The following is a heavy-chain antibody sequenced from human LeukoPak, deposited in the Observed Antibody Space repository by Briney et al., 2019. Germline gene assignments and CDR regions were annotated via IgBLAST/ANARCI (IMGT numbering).Heavy chain of an antibody. CDR3: ARTSGSYFSVDY. J-gene: IGHJ4*02. V-gene: IGHV4-59*08. D-gene: IGHD1-26*01. CDR1: GGSISSYY. CDR2: IYYSGST. Sequence: KSSETLSLTCTVSGGSISSYYWSWIRQPPGKGLEWIGYIYYSGSTNYNPSLKSRVTISVDTSKNQFSLKLSSVTAADTAVYYCARTSGSYFSVDYWGQGTLVTVSS.